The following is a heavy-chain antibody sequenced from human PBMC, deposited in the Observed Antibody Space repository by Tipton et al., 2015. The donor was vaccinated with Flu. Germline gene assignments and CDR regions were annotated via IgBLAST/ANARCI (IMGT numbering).Heavy chain of an antibody. CDR2: ISIYNGNT. CDR1: GYTFTDYS. Sequence: QLVQSGAEVKKPGASVKVSCKASGYTFTDYSFSWVRQAPGQGLEWMGWISIYNGNTHYAQKLQGRVTMTTDTSTSTAYMELRSLRSDDTAVYYCARDRAPSYYDSIGFYLDYWGQGTLVTVSS. V-gene: IGHV1-18*01. J-gene: IGHJ4*02. CDR3: ARDRAPSYYDSIGFYLDY. D-gene: IGHD3-22*01.